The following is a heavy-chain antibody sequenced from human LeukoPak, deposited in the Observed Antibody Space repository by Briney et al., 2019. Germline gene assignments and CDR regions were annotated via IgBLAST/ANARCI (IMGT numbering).Heavy chain of an antibody. D-gene: IGHD6-13*01. CDR2: IIPIFDTA. J-gene: IGHJ4*02. V-gene: IGHV1-69*06. CDR3: ARAEAAAHNLIFDY. Sequence: SVKVSCKASGGTFSSYAISWVRQAPGQGLEWMGGIIPIFDTANYAQKFQGRVTITADKSTSTAYMELSSLRSEDTAVYYCARAEAAAHNLIFDYWGQGTPVAVSS. CDR1: GGTFSSYA.